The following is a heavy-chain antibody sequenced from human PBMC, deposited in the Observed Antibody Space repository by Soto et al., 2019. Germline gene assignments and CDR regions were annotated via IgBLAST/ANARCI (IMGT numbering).Heavy chain of an antibody. V-gene: IGHV5-51*03. CDR2: IYPGDSDT. J-gene: IGHJ6*02. Sequence: PXGSLRVTCKASVNPFNTYVIALVLQIPGKGLEYVGIIYPGDSDTRYSPPLQGQVTISADTSISTAYLQWSSLKASDSGMYYCARRLKDDSGCSPYYAAFDVWGRGITVTVSS. CDR1: VNPFNTYV. CDR3: ARRLKDDSGCSPYYAAFDV. D-gene: IGHD2-15*01.